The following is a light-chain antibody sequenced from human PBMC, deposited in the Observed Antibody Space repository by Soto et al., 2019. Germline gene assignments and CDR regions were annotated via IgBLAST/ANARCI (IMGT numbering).Light chain of an antibody. V-gene: IGKV3-15*01. J-gene: IGKJ3*01. CDR2: AAS. CDR3: QQYNDWPYT. CDR1: QSVRSN. Sequence: EIVMTQSPATLSVSPGERATLSCRASQSVRSNLAWYQQKPGQAPRLLIYAASTRATGIPARFSGSGAGTEFTLTISSLQSEDFAVYYCQQYNDWPYTFGPGTKVHIK.